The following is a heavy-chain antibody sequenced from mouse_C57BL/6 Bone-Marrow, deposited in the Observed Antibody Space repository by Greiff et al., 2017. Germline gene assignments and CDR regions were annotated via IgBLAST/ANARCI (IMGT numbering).Heavy chain of an antibody. V-gene: IGHV8-12*01. Sequence: QVTLKVSGPGILQSSQTLSLTCSFSGFSLSTSGMGVSWIRQPSGKGLEWLAHIYWDDDTRYNPSLKSRLTISKDTSRNQVFLKITNVDTADNATFYCSRGGIYYDLDYGGQGTTLAGSS. CDR2: IYWDDDT. CDR3: SRGGIYYDLDY. D-gene: IGHD2-4*01. J-gene: IGHJ2*01. CDR1: GFSLSTSGMG.